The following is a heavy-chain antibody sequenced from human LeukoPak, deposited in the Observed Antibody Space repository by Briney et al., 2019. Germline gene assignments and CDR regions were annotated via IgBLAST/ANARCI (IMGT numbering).Heavy chain of an antibody. CDR2: IYHSGST. CDR1: GGSISSSNW. D-gene: IGHD3-22*01. V-gene: IGHV4-4*02. CDR3: ARDRAYDSSGYFAFDI. Sequence: SETLSLTCAVSGGSISSSNWWSWVRQPPGKGLEWIGEIYHSGSTNYNPSLKSRVTISVDKSKNQFSLKLSSVTAADTAVYYCARDRAYDSSGYFAFDIWGQGTMVTVSS. J-gene: IGHJ3*02.